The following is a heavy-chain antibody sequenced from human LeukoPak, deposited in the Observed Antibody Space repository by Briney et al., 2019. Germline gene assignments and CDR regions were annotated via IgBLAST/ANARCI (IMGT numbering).Heavy chain of an antibody. CDR2: ISWNRGSI. CDR1: GFTFDDYA. J-gene: IGHJ4*02. Sequence: GGSLRLSCAASGFTFDDYAMHWVRQAPGKGLERVSGISWNRGSIGYADSVKGRFTISRDNAKNSLYLQMNSLGAEDTALYYCAKGLSIAVAGAAIDYWGQGTLVTVSS. V-gene: IGHV3-9*01. CDR3: AKGLSIAVAGAAIDY. D-gene: IGHD6-19*01.